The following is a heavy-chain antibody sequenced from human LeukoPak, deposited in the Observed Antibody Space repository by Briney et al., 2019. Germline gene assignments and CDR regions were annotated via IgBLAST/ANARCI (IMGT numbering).Heavy chain of an antibody. CDR1: GFTFSTYV. CDR3: AKDRGRYYDSSGYYWGYYFDS. Sequence: GGSLRLSCAASGFTFSTYVVNWVRQAPGKGLEWVSTISGSGGSSYYADSVKGRFTISRDNSKNTLYLQMSSLRAEDTAVYYCAKDRGRYYDSSGYYWGYYFDSWGQGILVTVST. V-gene: IGHV3-23*01. J-gene: IGHJ4*02. D-gene: IGHD3-22*01. CDR2: ISGSGGSS.